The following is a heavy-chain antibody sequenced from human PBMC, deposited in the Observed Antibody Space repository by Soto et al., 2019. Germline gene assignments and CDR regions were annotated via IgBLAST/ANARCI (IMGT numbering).Heavy chain of an antibody. CDR2: ISSSSYI. CDR1: GFTFSSYS. V-gene: IGHV3-21*01. J-gene: IGHJ4*02. Sequence: GGSLRLSCASSGFTFSSYSMNWVRQAPGKGLEWVSSISSSSYIYYADSVKGRFTISRDNAKNSLYLQMNSLRAEDAAVYYCARAMAVLRYFDWFPPFDYWGQGTLVTVSS. CDR3: ARAMAVLRYFDWFPPFDY. D-gene: IGHD3-9*01.